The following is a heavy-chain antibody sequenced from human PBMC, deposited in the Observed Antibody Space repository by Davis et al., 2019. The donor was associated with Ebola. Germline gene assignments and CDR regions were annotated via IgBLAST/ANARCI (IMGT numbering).Heavy chain of an antibody. D-gene: IGHD3-9*01. CDR3: ARVNDILTGPDYYYYYGMDV. Sequence: ASVKVSCKASGYTFTGYYMHWVRQAPGQGLEWMGWINPNSGGTNYAQKFQGWVTITRDTSASTAYMELSSLRSEDTAVYYCARVNDILTGPDYYYYYGMDVWGQGTTVTVSS. CDR1: GYTFTGYY. CDR2: INPNSGGT. V-gene: IGHV1-2*04. J-gene: IGHJ6*02.